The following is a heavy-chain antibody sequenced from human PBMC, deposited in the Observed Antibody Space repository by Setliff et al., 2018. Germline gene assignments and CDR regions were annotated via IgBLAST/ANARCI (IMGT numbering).Heavy chain of an antibody. CDR2: ISAYNGKT. J-gene: IGHJ4*02. V-gene: IGHV1-18*01. Sequence: RASVKVSCKASGYTLSNSILSWVRQAPGQGPEWMGWISAYNGKTYFAQKFQDRITLTTGTSTNTGYLELRGLRSDDTAVYYCLRLVRYCTKIACQATSGDEVWGLGTLVTVSS. CDR1: GYTLSNSI. CDR3: LRLVRYCTKIACQATSGDEV. D-gene: IGHD2-8*01.